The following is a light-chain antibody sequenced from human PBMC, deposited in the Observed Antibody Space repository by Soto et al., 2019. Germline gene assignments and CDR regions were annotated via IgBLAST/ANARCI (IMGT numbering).Light chain of an antibody. Sequence: DIQMTQSPSTLSASVGDRVTITCRASQSISSWLAWYQQKPGKAPNLLIYDASSLESGVPSRFSGSGSATEFTLTISTLQPDDFATYYCQQYNSYSLTFGGGTKVEIK. J-gene: IGKJ4*02. CDR1: QSISSW. CDR3: QQYNSYSLT. V-gene: IGKV1-5*01. CDR2: DAS.